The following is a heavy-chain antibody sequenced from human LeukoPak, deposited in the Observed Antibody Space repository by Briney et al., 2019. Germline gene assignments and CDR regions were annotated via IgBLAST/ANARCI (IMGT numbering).Heavy chain of an antibody. CDR1: GFTFSSYG. V-gene: IGHV3-23*01. Sequence: GGSLRLSCAASGFTFSSYGMSWVRQAPGKGLEWVSTISLSGCGSTYYADSVKGRFTISRDNSKNTLYLQMNSLRAEDTALYYCAKDLEPYYYGSGSLDYWGQGTLVTVSS. CDR2: ISLSGCGST. D-gene: IGHD3-10*01. J-gene: IGHJ4*02. CDR3: AKDLEPYYYGSGSLDY.